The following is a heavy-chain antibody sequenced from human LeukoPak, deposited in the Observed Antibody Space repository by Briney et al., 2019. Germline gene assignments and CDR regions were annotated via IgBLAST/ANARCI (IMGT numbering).Heavy chain of an antibody. D-gene: IGHD6-13*01. V-gene: IGHV4-38-2*01. J-gene: IGHJ5*02. CDR2: IYQSGST. Sequence: PSETLSLTCAVSGYSISSGYYWGWIRQPPGKGLEWIGSIYQSGSTYYNPSLKSRVTISVDTSKNQFPLKLSSVTAADTGVYYCARHVSSSSDWFDPWGQGTLVTVSS. CDR1: GYSISSGYY. CDR3: ARHVSSSSDWFDP.